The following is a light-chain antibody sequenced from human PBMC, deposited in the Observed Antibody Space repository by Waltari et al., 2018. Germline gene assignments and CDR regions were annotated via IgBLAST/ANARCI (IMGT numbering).Light chain of an antibody. J-gene: IGLJ3*02. V-gene: IGLV3-25*03. Sequence: SHELTQPPSVSLSPGQTATTSCSRDAFPKQYGYWYQQKPGQAPILLIYKDTERPSGIPERFSGFSSGTTVTLTISGVQAEDEADYYCQSADNSGTYWEFGGGTKLTVL. CDR3: QSADNSGTYWE. CDR1: AFPKQY. CDR2: KDT.